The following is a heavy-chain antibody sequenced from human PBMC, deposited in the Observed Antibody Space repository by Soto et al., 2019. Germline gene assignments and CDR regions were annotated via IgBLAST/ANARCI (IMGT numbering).Heavy chain of an antibody. D-gene: IGHD2-2*02. CDR3: ARESNIVVVPAAINAFDI. CDR1: GYTFTGCY. Sequence: ASMKGYCKTSGYTFTGCYMHWVLQAKGQGLEWMGWINPNSGDRNYAQKFQGRVTMAGDTSISTAYMELSRLRSDDTAVYYCARESNIVVVPAAINAFDIWGQGTMVTVSS. CDR2: INPNSGDR. J-gene: IGHJ3*02. V-gene: IGHV1-2*02.